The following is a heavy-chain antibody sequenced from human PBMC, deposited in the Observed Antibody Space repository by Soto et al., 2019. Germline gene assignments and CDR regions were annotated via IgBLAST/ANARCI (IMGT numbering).Heavy chain of an antibody. D-gene: IGHD5-18*01. CDR3: TKQEGVGYNYGHFDY. CDR2: ISYDGSNA. V-gene: IGHV3-30*18. J-gene: IGHJ4*02. Sequence: GGSLRLSCAASGFIFSNYCIHWVRQAPGKGLEWVAVISYDGSNAYYADSVKGRFTISRDNSKNTLFLQMNSLRAEDTAIYYCTKQEGVGYNYGHFDYWGQGTPVTVSS. CDR1: GFIFSNYC.